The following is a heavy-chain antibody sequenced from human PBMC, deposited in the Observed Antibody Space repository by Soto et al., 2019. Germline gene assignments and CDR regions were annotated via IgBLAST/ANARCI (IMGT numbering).Heavy chain of an antibody. J-gene: IGHJ3*01. V-gene: IGHV1-69*13. CDR2: IIPNFVTS. Sequence: SVKVSCKASGGTFNNYAISWVRQAPGQGLEWMGGIIPNFVTSNYAQRFQGRVTITADEATKTVYMELSSLTSEDTAVYYCARGPAWALVFDVWGQGTMVTVSS. CDR1: GGTFNNYA. CDR3: ARGPAWALVFDV. D-gene: IGHD6-6*01.